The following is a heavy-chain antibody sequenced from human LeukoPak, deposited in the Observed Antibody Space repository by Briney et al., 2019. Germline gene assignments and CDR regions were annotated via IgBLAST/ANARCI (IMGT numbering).Heavy chain of an antibody. D-gene: IGHD5-24*01. CDR3: ARGVGMATTNFDY. V-gene: IGHV1-69*05. CDR1: GGTFSSYA. Sequence: ASVKVSCTASGGTFSSYAISWVRQAPGQGLELMGGIIPIFGTANYAQKFQGRVTITTDESTSTAYMELSSLRSEDTAVYYCARGVGMATTNFDYWGQGTLVTVSS. J-gene: IGHJ4*02. CDR2: IIPIFGTA.